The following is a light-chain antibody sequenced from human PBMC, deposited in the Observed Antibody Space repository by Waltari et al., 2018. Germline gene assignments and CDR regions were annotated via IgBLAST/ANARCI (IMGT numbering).Light chain of an antibody. CDR2: SSK. CDR3: QSYDNVVDAWV. V-gene: IGLV1-40*01. J-gene: IGLJ3*02. CDR1: ASNIGANFD. Sequence: QSVLTQPPSVSGAPGQRVTISCTGGASNIGANFDAHWYRYLPGTAPTLLIYSSKNRPSGVPDRFSGARAGTSASLAITGLQTEDEAEYYCQSYDNVVDAWVFGGGTKVTVL.